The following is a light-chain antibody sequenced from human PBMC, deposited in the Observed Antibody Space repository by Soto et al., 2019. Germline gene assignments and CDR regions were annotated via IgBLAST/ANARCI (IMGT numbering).Light chain of an antibody. CDR3: CSYAGSYTFVV. Sequence: QSVLTQPRSVSGSPGQSVTISCTGTSSDVGGYNYVSWYQQHPGKAPKLMIYDVSTRPSGVPDRFSGSKSGNTASRTISGLQADDEADYYCCSYAGSYTFVVFGGGTKLTVL. V-gene: IGLV2-11*01. J-gene: IGLJ2*01. CDR2: DVS. CDR1: SSDVGGYNY.